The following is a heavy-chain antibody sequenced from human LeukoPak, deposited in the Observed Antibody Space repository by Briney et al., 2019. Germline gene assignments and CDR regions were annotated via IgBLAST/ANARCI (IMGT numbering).Heavy chain of an antibody. J-gene: IGHJ4*02. CDR1: GFTVSSNY. CDR2: IYSGGST. Sequence: GGSLRLSCAASGFTVSSNYMSWVRQAPGKWLEWVSVIYSGGSTYYADSVKGRFTISRDNSKNTLYLQMNSQRAEDTAVYYCARVLEEYYGSGSYYNFDYWGQGTLVTVSS. CDR3: ARVLEEYYGSGSYYNFDY. V-gene: IGHV3-53*01. D-gene: IGHD3-10*01.